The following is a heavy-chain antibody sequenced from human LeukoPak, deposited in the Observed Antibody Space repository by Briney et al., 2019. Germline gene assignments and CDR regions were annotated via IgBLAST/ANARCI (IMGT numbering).Heavy chain of an antibody. V-gene: IGHV1-46*01. J-gene: IGHJ4*02. CDR3: ARDPKDDTSGYYYFDY. Sequence: ASVKVSCKASGYTFTSYGISWVRQAPGQGLEWMGVINPRSGSTSYAQKFQGRVSMTRDMSTSRVYMELSSLRSEDTAVYYCARDPKDDTSGYYYFDYWGQGTLVTVSS. CDR1: GYTFTSYG. CDR2: INPRSGST. D-gene: IGHD3-22*01.